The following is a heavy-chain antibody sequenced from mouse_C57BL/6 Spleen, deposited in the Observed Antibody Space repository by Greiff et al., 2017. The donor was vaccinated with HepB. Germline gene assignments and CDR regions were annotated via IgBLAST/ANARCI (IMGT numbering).Heavy chain of an antibody. J-gene: IGHJ4*01. CDR1: GYAFSSSW. Sequence: VKLQESGPELVKPGASVKISCKASGYAFSSSWMNWVKQRPGKGLEWIGRIYPGDGDTNYNGKFKGKATLTADKSSSTAYMQLSSLTSEDSAVYFCARLGYYDYGGYAMDYWGQGTSVTVSS. CDR2: IYPGDGDT. V-gene: IGHV1-82*01. CDR3: ARLGYYDYGGYAMDY. D-gene: IGHD2-4*01.